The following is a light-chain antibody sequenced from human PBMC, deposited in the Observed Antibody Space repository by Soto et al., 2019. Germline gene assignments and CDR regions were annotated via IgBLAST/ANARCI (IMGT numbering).Light chain of an antibody. J-gene: IGLJ3*02. V-gene: IGLV2-14*03. CDR3: SSYTSSSSPWV. CDR1: SSDVGGYNY. CDR2: DVS. Sequence: QSALTQPASVSGSPGQSITISCTGASSDVGGYNYVSWYQHHPGKAPKLMIYDVSNRPSGVSNRFYGSKSGNTASLTSSGLQAEDEADYYCSSYTSSSSPWVFGGGTKLTVL.